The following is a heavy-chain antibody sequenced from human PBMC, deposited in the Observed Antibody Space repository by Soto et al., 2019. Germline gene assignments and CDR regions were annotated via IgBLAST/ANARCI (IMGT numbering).Heavy chain of an antibody. Sequence: PSETLSLTCTVSGDSISSSLWSWIRQPPGKGLEWIGYNSGSAHYNPSLKSRVTISEDTSKNQFSLKLSSVTAADTAVYYCARGEAMFDIVVVVAARSYFDYWGQGTLVTVSS. J-gene: IGHJ4*02. CDR2: NSGSA. CDR1: GDSISSSL. CDR3: ARGEAMFDIVVVVAARSYFDY. V-gene: IGHV4-59*12. D-gene: IGHD2-15*01.